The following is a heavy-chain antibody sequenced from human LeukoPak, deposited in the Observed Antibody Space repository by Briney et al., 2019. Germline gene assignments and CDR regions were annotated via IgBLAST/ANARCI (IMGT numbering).Heavy chain of an antibody. V-gene: IGHV3-64D*06. CDR1: EFTFRSYA. Sequence: GGSLRLSCSASEFTFRSYAMYWVRQAPGKGLEYVSAISNNGGSTYYTDPVKGRVTISRDNSKNKLYLQMSSLRAEDTAVYYCVKDLTEWLLYGMDVWGQGTTVIVAS. CDR2: ISNNGGST. D-gene: IGHD5-12*01. CDR3: VKDLTEWLLYGMDV. J-gene: IGHJ6*02.